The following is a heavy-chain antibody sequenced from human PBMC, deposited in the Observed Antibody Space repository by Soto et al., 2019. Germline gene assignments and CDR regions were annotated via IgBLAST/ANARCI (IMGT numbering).Heavy chain of an antibody. D-gene: IGHD2-2*01. CDR2: IIPILGIA. Sequence: QVQLVQSGAEVKKPGSSVKVSCKASGGTFSSYTISWVRQAPGQGLEWMGRIIPILGIANYAQKFQGRVTITADKYTSTAYMELSSLRSEDTAVYYCARDRRVKDIVVVPAAIWFDPCGQGTMDTVSS. CDR1: GGTFSSYT. CDR3: ARDRRVKDIVVVPAAIWFDP. V-gene: IGHV1-69*08. J-gene: IGHJ5*02.